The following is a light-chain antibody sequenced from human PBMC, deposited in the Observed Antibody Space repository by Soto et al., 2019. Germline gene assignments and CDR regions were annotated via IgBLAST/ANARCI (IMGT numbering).Light chain of an antibody. CDR3: QQYHSTPYT. CDR2: SAS. CDR1: QSVAGSNY. V-gene: IGKV3-20*01. Sequence: EILLTQSPGTLSLSPGERATLSCGASQSVAGSNYLAWYQQKPGQAPRLLIYSASSRAAGVPARFSGSGTGTDFTLTINRLEPEDFAVYYCQQYHSTPYTFGQGTKLEIK. J-gene: IGKJ2*01.